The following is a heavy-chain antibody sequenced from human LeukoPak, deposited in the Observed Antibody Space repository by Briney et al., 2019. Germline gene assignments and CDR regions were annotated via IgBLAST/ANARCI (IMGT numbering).Heavy chain of an antibody. Sequence: ASVKVSCKASGYTFTGYYMHWVRQAPGQGLEWMGWINPNSGGTNYAQKFQGRVTMTRDTSISTAYMELSRLRSDGTAVYYCARFGRRVAAYFDYWGQGTLVTVSS. CDR2: INPNSGGT. D-gene: IGHD2-15*01. CDR1: GYTFTGYY. V-gene: IGHV1-2*02. CDR3: ARFGRRVAAYFDY. J-gene: IGHJ4*02.